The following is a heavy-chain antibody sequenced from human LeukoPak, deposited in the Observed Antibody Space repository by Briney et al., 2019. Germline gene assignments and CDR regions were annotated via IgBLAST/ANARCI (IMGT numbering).Heavy chain of an antibody. CDR2: INQGGSET. V-gene: IGHV3-7*01. CDR3: ARDRPTGASRLFVVQ. CDR1: GFTFSSYW. Sequence: PGGSLRLSCAASGFTFSSYWMSWVRQAPGKGLEWVANINQGGSETYYVDSVKGRFTISRDNAKNSLSLVMKSLRAEDTAVYYCARDRPTGASRLFVVQWGQGTLVTVYS. J-gene: IGHJ4*02. D-gene: IGHD3-3*01.